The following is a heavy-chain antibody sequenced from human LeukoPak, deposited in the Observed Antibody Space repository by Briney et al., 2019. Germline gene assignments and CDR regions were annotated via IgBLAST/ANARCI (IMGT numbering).Heavy chain of an antibody. CDR3: ARDKRTYYDILTGDPRGNYFDY. D-gene: IGHD3-9*01. CDR1: GYSLSTGYY. Sequence: SETLSLTCTVSGYSLSTGYYWGWIRQPPGRGLEGIGNFYHSGNTYYSPSLKSRVTVSIDTSKNQFSLKLSSVTAADTAVYYCARDKRTYYDILTGDPRGNYFDYWGQGTLVTVSS. V-gene: IGHV4-38-2*02. J-gene: IGHJ4*02. CDR2: FYHSGNT.